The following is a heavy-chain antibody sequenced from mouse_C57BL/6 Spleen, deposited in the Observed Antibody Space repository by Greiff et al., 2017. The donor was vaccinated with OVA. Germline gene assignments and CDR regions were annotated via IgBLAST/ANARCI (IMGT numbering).Heavy chain of an antibody. CDR1: GYTFTSYW. Sequence: QVQLQQPGAELVRPGSSVKLSCKASGYTFTSYWMHWVKQRPIQGLEWIGNIDPSDSETHYNQKFKDKATLTVDKSSSTAYMQLSSLTSEDSPGYYCARVGFYYDYETYAMDYWGQGTSVTVSS. CDR2: IDPSDSET. D-gene: IGHD2-4*01. CDR3: ARVGFYYDYETYAMDY. J-gene: IGHJ4*01. V-gene: IGHV1-52*01.